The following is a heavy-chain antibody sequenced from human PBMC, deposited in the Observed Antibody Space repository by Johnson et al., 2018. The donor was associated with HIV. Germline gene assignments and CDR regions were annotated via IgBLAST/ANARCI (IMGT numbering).Heavy chain of an antibody. D-gene: IGHD4-17*01. CDR2: IYSGGST. CDR3: ARVIRLGAVRLRHAFDI. V-gene: IGHV3-53*01. J-gene: IGHJ3*02. CDR1: GFTVSSHY. Sequence: VQPVESGGGLIQPGGSLRLSCPASGFTVSSHYMSWVRQAPGKGLEWVSVIYSGGSTYYADSVKGRFTISRDNSKHTLYLQMNSRRAEDTAVYYCARVIRLGAVRLRHAFDIWGQGTMVTVSS.